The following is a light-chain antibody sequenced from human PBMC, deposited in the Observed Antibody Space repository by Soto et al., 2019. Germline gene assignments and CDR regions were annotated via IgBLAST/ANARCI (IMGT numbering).Light chain of an antibody. CDR2: DAS. CDR3: QQYDNL. V-gene: IGKV1-33*01. Sequence: DIQMTQSPSSLSASVGDRVTITCQASQDISNYLNWYQQKPGKAPKLLIYDASNLETGVPSRFSGSGSGTDFTFTISSLQHEDIATYYCQQYDNLFGQGTRLEIK. J-gene: IGKJ5*01. CDR1: QDISNY.